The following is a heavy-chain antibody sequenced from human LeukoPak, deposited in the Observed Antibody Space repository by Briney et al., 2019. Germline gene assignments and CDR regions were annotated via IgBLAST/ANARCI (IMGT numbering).Heavy chain of an antibody. CDR1: GYNFTRHW. J-gene: IGHJ4*02. V-gene: IGHV5-51*01. CDR3: ARRDYNVYYFDY. D-gene: IGHD4-11*01. Sequence: GESLRISCEASGYNFTRHWIAWVRQMPGKGLEWMGVIYPGDSDTRYSPSFQGHVTMSVDKSINTAYLHWSRLKASDSAMYFCARRDYNVYYFDYWGQGTLVAVSS. CDR2: IYPGDSDT.